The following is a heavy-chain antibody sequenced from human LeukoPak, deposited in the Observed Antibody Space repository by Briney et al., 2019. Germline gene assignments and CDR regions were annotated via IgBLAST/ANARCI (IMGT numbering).Heavy chain of an antibody. CDR3: TKGPPGRDDSSAYT. CDR1: GFTFSSYA. J-gene: IGHJ5*02. V-gene: IGHV3-23*01. CDR2: ISGSSGVST. Sequence: GGSLRLSCAASGFTFSSYAMNWVRQAPGKGLEWVSVISGSSGVSTYYADSVKGRFTISRDNSKNTLYLQMDSLRVEDTAVYYCTKGPPGRDDSSAYTWGQGTLVTVSS. D-gene: IGHD3-22*01.